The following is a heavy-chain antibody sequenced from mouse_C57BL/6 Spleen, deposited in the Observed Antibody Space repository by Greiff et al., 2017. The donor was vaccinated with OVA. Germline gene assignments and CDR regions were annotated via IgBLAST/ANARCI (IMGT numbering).Heavy chain of an antibody. V-gene: IGHV1-18*01. Sequence: EVQLQESGPELVKPGASVKIPCKASGYTFTDYNMDWVKQSHGKSLEWIGDINPNNGGTIYNQKFKGKATLTVDKSSSTAYMELRSLTSEDTAVYYCARGSYYGSRFAYWGQGTLVTVSA. CDR2: INPNNGGT. CDR3: ARGSYYGSRFAY. CDR1: GYTFTDYN. J-gene: IGHJ3*01. D-gene: IGHD1-1*01.